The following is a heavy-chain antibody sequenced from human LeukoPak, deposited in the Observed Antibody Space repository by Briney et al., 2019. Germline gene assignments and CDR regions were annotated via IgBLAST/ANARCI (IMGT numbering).Heavy chain of an antibody. CDR2: IYSDGGT. Sequence: PGGSLRLSCAASALTFSSNCMSWVRQAPGKGLEWVSVIYSDGGTYYTDSVKGRFTISRDNSKNTLYLQMNSLRAEDTAVYYCARDPSGRAAAGRGDYWGQGTLVTVSS. J-gene: IGHJ4*02. CDR3: ARDPSGRAAAGRGDY. V-gene: IGHV3-66*01. D-gene: IGHD6-13*01. CDR1: ALTFSSNC.